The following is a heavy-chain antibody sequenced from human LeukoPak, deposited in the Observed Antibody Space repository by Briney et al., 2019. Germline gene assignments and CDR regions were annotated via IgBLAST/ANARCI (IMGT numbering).Heavy chain of an antibody. Sequence: PVASVKVSCKASGYTFTSYGISWVRQAPGQGLEWTGWISAYNGNTNYAQKLQGRVTMTTDTSTSTAYMELRSLRSDDTAVYYCARDFVAYDYVWGSYEPSDYFDYWGQGTLVTVSS. CDR2: ISAYNGNT. D-gene: IGHD3-16*01. J-gene: IGHJ4*02. CDR3: ARDFVAYDYVWGSYEPSDYFDY. V-gene: IGHV1-18*01. CDR1: GYTFTSYG.